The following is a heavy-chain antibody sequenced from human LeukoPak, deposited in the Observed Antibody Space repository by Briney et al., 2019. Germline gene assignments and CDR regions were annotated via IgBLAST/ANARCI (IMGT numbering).Heavy chain of an antibody. CDR1: GFTFSSYW. J-gene: IGHJ4*02. D-gene: IGHD3-3*01. CDR3: ARDGRITIFGVVYYFDY. Sequence: GGSLRLSCAASGFTFSSYWMSWVRQAPGKGLEWVANIKQDGSEKYYVDSVKGRFTISRDNAKNSLYLQMNSLRAEDTAVYYCARDGRITIFGVVYYFDYWGQGTLVTVSS. V-gene: IGHV3-7*01. CDR2: IKQDGSEK.